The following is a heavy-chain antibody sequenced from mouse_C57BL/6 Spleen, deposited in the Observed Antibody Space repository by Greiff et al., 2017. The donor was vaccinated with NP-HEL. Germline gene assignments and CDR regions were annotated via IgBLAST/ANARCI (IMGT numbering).Heavy chain of an antibody. J-gene: IGHJ2*01. Sequence: QVQLQQSGPELVKPGASVKISCKASGYAFSSSWMNWVKQRPGKGLEWIGRIYPGDGDTNYNGKFKGKATLTADKSSSTAYMQLSSLTSEDSAVYFCASREYFDCWGQGTTLTVSS. CDR2: IYPGDGDT. CDR3: ASREYFDC. V-gene: IGHV1-82*01. CDR1: GYAFSSSW.